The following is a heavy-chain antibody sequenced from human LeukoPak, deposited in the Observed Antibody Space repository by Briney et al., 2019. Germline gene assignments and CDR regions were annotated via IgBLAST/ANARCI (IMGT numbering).Heavy chain of an antibody. CDR2: IYSDGST. J-gene: IGHJ4*02. CDR1: EFTFSSYA. CDR3: ARDFYGGNSFDY. V-gene: IGHV3-66*01. D-gene: IGHD4-23*01. Sequence: GGSLGLSCAASEFTFSSYAMSWVRQAPGKGLEWVSVIYSDGSTSYADSVKGRFTISRDNSKNMVHLQMDSLRAEDTGIYYCARDFYGGNSFDYWGQGTLVTVSS.